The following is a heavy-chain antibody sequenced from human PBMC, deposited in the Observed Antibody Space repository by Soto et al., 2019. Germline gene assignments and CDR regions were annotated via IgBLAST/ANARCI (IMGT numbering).Heavy chain of an antibody. J-gene: IGHJ5*02. Sequence: SETLSLTCAVSGGSISRGGYSWSWIRQPPGKGLVWIGYIYHSGSTYYNPSLKSRVTIPVDRSKNQFSLKLSSVTAADTAGYYCATRIAAACFPNWFDPWGQGTLVTVSS. CDR1: GGSISRGGYS. CDR2: IYHSGST. CDR3: ATRIAAACFPNWFDP. V-gene: IGHV4-30-2*01. D-gene: IGHD6-13*01.